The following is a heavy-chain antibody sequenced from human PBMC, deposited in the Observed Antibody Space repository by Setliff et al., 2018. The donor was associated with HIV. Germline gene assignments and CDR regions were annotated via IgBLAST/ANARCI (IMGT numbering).Heavy chain of an antibody. CDR2: TYSGRST. J-gene: IGHJ3*01. CDR3: AKPTSGLYPRSFDL. D-gene: IGHD3-3*01. CDR1: GLIVSSNY. V-gene: IGHV3-66*02. Sequence: PGGSLRLSCAASGLIVSSNYMTWVRQAPGKGLEWVSITYSGRSTYYADSVKGRFTLSRDNSKNTLYLQMNSLTPEDTAVYYCAKPTSGLYPRSFDLWGQGTKVTVSS.